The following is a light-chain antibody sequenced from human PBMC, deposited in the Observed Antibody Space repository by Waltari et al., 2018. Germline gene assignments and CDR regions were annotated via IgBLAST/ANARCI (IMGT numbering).Light chain of an antibody. J-gene: IGLJ2*01. V-gene: IGLV2-14*03. CDR3: SSYTSTNTVI. CDR1: SSDIGGYNY. Sequence: QSALTQPASVSGSPGQSITLSCPGTSSDIGGYNYVSWYQQHPGKAPKLMIFDVTKRPSGVSDRFSGSKSGNTASLTISGLHTDDESDYYCSSYTSTNTVIFGGGTKVTVL. CDR2: DVT.